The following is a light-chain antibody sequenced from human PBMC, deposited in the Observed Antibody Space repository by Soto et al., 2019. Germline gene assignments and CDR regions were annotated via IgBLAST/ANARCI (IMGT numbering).Light chain of an antibody. J-gene: IGLJ2*01. CDR2: DGS. CDR1: SSDVGSYNL. Sequence: QSVLTQPASVSGSPGQSITISCTGTSSDVGSYNLVSWYQQHPGKAPKLMIYDGSKRPSGVANRFSGSKSGNTASLTISGRQDEDEDDYYCCSYAGSSTLVVGGGTKVTVL. CDR3: CSYAGSSTLV. V-gene: IGLV2-23*01.